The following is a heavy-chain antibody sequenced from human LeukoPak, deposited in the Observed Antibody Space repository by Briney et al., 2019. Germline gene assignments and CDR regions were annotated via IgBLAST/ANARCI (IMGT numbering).Heavy chain of an antibody. CDR3: ARVYSSGWYFDP. V-gene: IGHV3-21*01. CDR1: GFTFSSYR. CDR2: ISSSTNI. D-gene: IGHD6-19*01. J-gene: IGHJ5*02. Sequence: GGSLRLSWAASGFTFSSYRMNWVRQAPGNGLEWVSSISSSTNIYYADSVKGRFTISRDNAKNSLYLQMNSLRAEDTAVYYCARVYSSGWYFDPWGQGTLVTVSS.